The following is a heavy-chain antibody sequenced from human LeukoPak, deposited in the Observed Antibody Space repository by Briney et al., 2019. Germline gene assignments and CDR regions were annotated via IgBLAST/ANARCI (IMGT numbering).Heavy chain of an antibody. CDR3: ARTYDSSRPAYYFDY. CDR1: GGSISSYY. D-gene: IGHD3-22*01. V-gene: IGHV4-59*01. CDR2: IYYSEST. J-gene: IGHJ4*02. Sequence: PSKTLSLTCTVSGGSISSYYWSWIRQPPGKGLGWIGYIYYSESTNYNPSLKSRVTISVDTSKNQFSLKLSSVTAADTAVYYCARTYDSSRPAYYFDYWGQGTLVTVSS.